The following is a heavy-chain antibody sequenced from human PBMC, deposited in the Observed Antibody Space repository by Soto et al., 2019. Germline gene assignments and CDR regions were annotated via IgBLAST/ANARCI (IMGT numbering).Heavy chain of an antibody. CDR1: GGSISSSSYY. V-gene: IGHV4-39*01. J-gene: IGHJ4*02. CDR3: ARSQSGSYSDFDY. Sequence: XXTLSLPFTVSGGSISSSSYYWGFIRQPPGKGLEWIGNIYYSGSTYYNPSLKSRVTISVDTSKNQFSLKVSSVTAADTAVYYCARSQSGSYSDFDYWGQGTLVTVSS. D-gene: IGHD1-26*01. CDR2: IYYSGST.